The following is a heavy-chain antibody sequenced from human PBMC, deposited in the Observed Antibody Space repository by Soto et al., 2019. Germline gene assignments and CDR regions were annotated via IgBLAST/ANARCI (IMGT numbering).Heavy chain of an antibody. CDR3: ARVRQGCSANNCYFDP. V-gene: IGHV4-4*02. CDR2: VHISGHS. D-gene: IGHD1-1*01. J-gene: IGHJ5*01. CDR1: GGSVRAPDW. Sequence: LETLSLTFTVSGGSVRAPDWWNWVRQSPDKGLEWIAEVHISGHSNYNPSLRSRVSVSIDSSKNQFYLNLNSVTAADTAIYYCARVRQGCSANNCYFDPWGQGTQVTVSS.